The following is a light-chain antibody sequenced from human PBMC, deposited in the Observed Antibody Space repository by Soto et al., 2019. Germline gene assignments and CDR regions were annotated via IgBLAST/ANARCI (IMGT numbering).Light chain of an antibody. CDR3: QQYNNWPLYT. V-gene: IGKV3D-15*01. Sequence: DIVMTQSPATLSVSPGERATLSCRASQSVSSNLAWYQQKPGQAPRLLIYGASTRATGIPARFSGSGSGTEFTLTISSLQSEDFAVYYCQQYNNWPLYTFGQGTKVEIK. CDR1: QSVSSN. CDR2: GAS. J-gene: IGKJ2*01.